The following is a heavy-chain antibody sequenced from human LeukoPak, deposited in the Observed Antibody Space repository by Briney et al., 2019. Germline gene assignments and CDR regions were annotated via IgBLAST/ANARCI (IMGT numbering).Heavy chain of an antibody. Sequence: SETLSLTCTVSGGSISSYYWSWIRRPPGKGLEWIGYIYTSGSTNYNPSLKSRVTISVDTSKNQFSLKLSSVTAADTAVYYCARLFAATWVFDYWGQGTLVTVSS. D-gene: IGHD2-21*01. CDR2: IYTSGST. CDR1: GGSISSYY. V-gene: IGHV4-4*09. CDR3: ARLFAATWVFDY. J-gene: IGHJ4*02.